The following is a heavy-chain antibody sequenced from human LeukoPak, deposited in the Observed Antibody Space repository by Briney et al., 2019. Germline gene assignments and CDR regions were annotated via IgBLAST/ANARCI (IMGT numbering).Heavy chain of an antibody. CDR2: ISAYNGNT. CDR1: GYTFTSYG. J-gene: IGHJ4*02. V-gene: IGHV1-18*01. D-gene: IGHD3-22*01. CDR3: ARDLIVVVNFDPPYFDY. Sequence: ASVKVSCKASGYTFTSYGISWVRQAPGQGLEWMGRISAYNGNTNYAQKLQGRVTMTTDTSTSTAYMELRSLRSDDTAVYYCARDLIVVVNFDPPYFDYWGQGTLVTVSS.